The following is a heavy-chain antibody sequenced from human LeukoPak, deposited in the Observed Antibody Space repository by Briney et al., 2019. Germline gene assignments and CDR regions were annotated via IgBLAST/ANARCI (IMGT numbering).Heavy chain of an antibody. D-gene: IGHD4-17*01. CDR3: AKWAPGDYGDYSRIYFDY. CDR2: INPNSGGT. J-gene: IGHJ4*02. Sequence: ASVKVSCKASGYTFTGYYMHWVRQAPGQGLEWMGWINPNSGGTNYAQKFQGRVTMTRDTSISTAYMELSRLRSDDTAVYYCAKWAPGDYGDYSRIYFDYWGQGTLVTASS. V-gene: IGHV1-2*02. CDR1: GYTFTGYY.